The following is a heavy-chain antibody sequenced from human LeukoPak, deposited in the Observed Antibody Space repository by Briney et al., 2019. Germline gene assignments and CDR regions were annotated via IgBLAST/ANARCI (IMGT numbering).Heavy chain of an antibody. J-gene: IGHJ4*02. CDR1: GYSISSDYY. V-gene: IGHV4-38-2*02. CDR3: ARDSRVYCSSPSCSIDY. Sequence: SETLSLTCAVSGYSISSDYYWGWIRQPPGKXXXXXXXXXXSGSTYYNPSLKSRVIISVDTSKNQFSLKLSSVTAADTAVYYCARDSRVYCSSPSCSIDYWGQGTLVTVSS. D-gene: IGHD2-2*01. CDR2: XXXSGST.